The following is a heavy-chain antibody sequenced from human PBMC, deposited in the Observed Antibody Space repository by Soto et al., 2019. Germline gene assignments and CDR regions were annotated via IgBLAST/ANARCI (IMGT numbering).Heavy chain of an antibody. CDR2: IYYSGST. J-gene: IGHJ5*02. Sequence: SETLSLTCTVSGGSISSYYWSWIRQPPGKGLEWIGYIYYSGSTNYNPSLKSRVTISADTSKNQFSLKLSSVTAADTAVYYCAREIRGGWFDPWGQGPLVTVSS. V-gene: IGHV4-59*01. D-gene: IGHD3-10*01. CDR3: AREIRGGWFDP. CDR1: GGSISSYY.